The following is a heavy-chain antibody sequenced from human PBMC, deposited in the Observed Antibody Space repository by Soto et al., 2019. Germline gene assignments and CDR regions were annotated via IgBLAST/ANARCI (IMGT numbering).Heavy chain of an antibody. D-gene: IGHD2-2*01. V-gene: IGHV1-3*01. CDR1: GYTFTTYS. J-gene: IGHJ6*02. Sequence: QVQLVQSGPEMKKPGASVKLSCKASGYTFTTYSMHWVRQALGQRLEWMGWIHAGNGNTEHSQKFQGRVTITRDTSASTAYLELGSLRSEDTAVYYCARAACSSTSCYNYYAYGMDVWGQGTAVTVS. CDR2: IHAGNGNT. CDR3: ARAACSSTSCYNYYAYGMDV.